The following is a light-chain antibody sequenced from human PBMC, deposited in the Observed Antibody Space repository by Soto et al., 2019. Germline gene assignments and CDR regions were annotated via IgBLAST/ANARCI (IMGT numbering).Light chain of an antibody. CDR1: QSISSW. V-gene: IGKV1-5*01. CDR3: QKYNSYSRK. CDR2: DAS. J-gene: IGKJ1*01. Sequence: DIQRTCSRSTLSATVVYIFTMTCRASQSISSWLAWYQQKPGKAPKLLIYDASSLESGVPSRFSGSGSGTEFTLTISSLQPDDFATYYCQKYNSYSRKFGQGTKVDIK.